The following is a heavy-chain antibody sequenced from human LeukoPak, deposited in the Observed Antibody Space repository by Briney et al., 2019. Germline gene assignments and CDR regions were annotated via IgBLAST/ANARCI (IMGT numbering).Heavy chain of an antibody. Sequence: SVKVSCKASGGTFSSYAISWVRQAPGQGLEWMGEIIPIFGTANYAQKFQGRVTITADESTSTAYMELSSLRSEDTAVYYCAREVVATIRTSYGMDVWGQGTTVTVSS. J-gene: IGHJ6*02. V-gene: IGHV1-69*13. CDR2: IIPIFGTA. CDR3: AREVVATIRTSYGMDV. CDR1: GGTFSSYA. D-gene: IGHD5-12*01.